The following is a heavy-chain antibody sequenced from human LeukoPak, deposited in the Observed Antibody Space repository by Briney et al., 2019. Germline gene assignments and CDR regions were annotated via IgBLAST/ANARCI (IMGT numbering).Heavy chain of an antibody. CDR2: INRDGSST. Sequence: GGSLRLSCAASGFTFSNHWMHWVRQAPGKGLMWVSRINRDGSSTDYADSVKGRFIISRDDAKSTLFLQVNSLRAEDTAVYFCARGGSDTAMAHDYWGQGTLVTVPS. CDR3: ARGGSDTAMAHDY. CDR1: GFTFSNHW. V-gene: IGHV3-74*01. D-gene: IGHD5-18*01. J-gene: IGHJ4*02.